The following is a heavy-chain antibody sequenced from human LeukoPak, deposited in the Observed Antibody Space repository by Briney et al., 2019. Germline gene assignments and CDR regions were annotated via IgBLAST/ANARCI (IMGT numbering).Heavy chain of an antibody. V-gene: IGHV3-48*01. D-gene: IGHD5-24*01. CDR2: ISSLGSTI. CDR1: GFTFSTYS. Sequence: WGSLRLSCAASGFTFSTYSMNWVRQAPGKGLEWVSYISSLGSTIYYADSVKGRFTISRDNAKNSLYLQMNSLRAEDTAAYYCARGEQEMATMSIDYWGQGTLVTVSS. J-gene: IGHJ4*02. CDR3: ARGEQEMATMSIDY.